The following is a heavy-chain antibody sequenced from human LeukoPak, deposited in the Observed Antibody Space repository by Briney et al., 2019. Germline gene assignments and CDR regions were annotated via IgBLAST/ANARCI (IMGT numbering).Heavy chain of an antibody. CDR3: ARDWATVTELDY. J-gene: IGHJ4*02. CDR2: IYYSGRT. Sequence: SETLSLTCTVSGGSISSSSYYWGWIRQAPGKGLEWIGSIYYSGRTYYNPSLKSQVTISVDTSKNQFSLKLSSVTAADTAVYYCARDWATVTELDYWGQGTLVTVSS. V-gene: IGHV4-39*02. D-gene: IGHD4-17*01. CDR1: GGSISSSSYY.